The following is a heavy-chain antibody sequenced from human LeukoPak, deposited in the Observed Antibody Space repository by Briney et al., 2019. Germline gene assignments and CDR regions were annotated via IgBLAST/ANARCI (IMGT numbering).Heavy chain of an antibody. V-gene: IGHV3-33*06. CDR2: IWYDGSNK. D-gene: IGHD6-19*01. Sequence: GRSLRLPCAASGFTFSSYGMHWVRQAPGKGLEWVAVIWYDGSNKYYADSVKGRFTISRDNSKNTLYLQMNSLRAEDTAVYYCAKIPLDSSDLDYWGQGTLVTVSS. J-gene: IGHJ4*02. CDR3: AKIPLDSSDLDY. CDR1: GFTFSSYG.